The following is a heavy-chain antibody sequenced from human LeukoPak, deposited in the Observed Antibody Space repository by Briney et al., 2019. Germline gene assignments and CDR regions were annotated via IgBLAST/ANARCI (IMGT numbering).Heavy chain of an antibody. V-gene: IGHV4-4*07. CDR3: ARARPYGFRTGFPPRGMDV. CDR2: IKTTGAP. J-gene: IGHJ6*04. Sequence: SETLSLTCLVSGASISSYQWSWVRQAAGKGLEWIGRIKTTGAPKYNPSLEGRVTLSVDASKNQFSLKVTSVTAADTAVYYCARARPYGFRTGFPPRGMDVWGKGTTVTVAS. CDR1: GASISSYQ. D-gene: IGHD3/OR15-3a*01.